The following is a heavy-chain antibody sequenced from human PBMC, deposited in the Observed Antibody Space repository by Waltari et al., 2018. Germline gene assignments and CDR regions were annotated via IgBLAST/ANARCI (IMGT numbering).Heavy chain of an antibody. CDR3: ARHSGSYYNDY. V-gene: IGHV4-38-2*01. CDR1: GYSISSGYY. CDR2: IYHSGST. J-gene: IGHJ4*02. Sequence: QVQLQESGPGLVKPSEPLSLTCAVSGYSISSGYYWGWIRQPPGKGLEWIGSIYHSGSTYYNPSLKSRVTISVDTSKNQFSLKLSSVTAADTAVYYCARHSGSYYNDYWGQGTLVTVSS. D-gene: IGHD1-26*01.